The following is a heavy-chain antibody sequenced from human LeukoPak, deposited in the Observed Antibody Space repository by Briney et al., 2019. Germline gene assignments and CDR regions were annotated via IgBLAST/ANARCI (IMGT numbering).Heavy chain of an antibody. V-gene: IGHV3-30*18. J-gene: IGHJ2*01. CDR2: ISYDGSNK. D-gene: IGHD3-10*01. CDR1: GFTFSSYG. CDR3: AKEGYYGSGSRYWYFDL. Sequence: GGSLRLSCAASGFTFSSYGMHWVRQAPGKGLEWVAVISYDGSNKYYADSVKGRFTISRDNSKNTLYLQMNSLRAEDTAVYYCAKEGYYGSGSRYWYFDLWGRGTLVTVSS.